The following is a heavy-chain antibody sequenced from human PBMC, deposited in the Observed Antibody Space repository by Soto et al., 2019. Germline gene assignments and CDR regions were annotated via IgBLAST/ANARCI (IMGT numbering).Heavy chain of an antibody. V-gene: IGHV3-7*05. Sequence: EVQLVESGGGLVQPGGSLRLSCAASGFTFRTYWLSWVRQVPGKGLEWVANIKLDGSEKNYVDSVKGRFTISRDNARNSLYLQMSSLRAEDTALYYCARDGSTSWYSYDYHGMDVWGQGTTVTVSS. D-gene: IGHD5-18*01. CDR1: GFTFRTYW. CDR3: ARDGSTSWYSYDYHGMDV. CDR2: IKLDGSEK. J-gene: IGHJ6*02.